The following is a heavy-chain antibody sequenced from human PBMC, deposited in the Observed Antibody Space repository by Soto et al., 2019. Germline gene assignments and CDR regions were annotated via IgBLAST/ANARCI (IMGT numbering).Heavy chain of an antibody. CDR2: NSGSGGST. CDR3: ANHLWFGEFSN. J-gene: IGHJ4*02. D-gene: IGHD3-10*01. Sequence: EVQLLESGGGLVQPGGSLRLSCAASGFTFSSYAMSWVRQAPGKGLEWVSANSGSGGSTYYADSVKGRFTISRDNSKNTLYLQMNSLRAEDTAIYYCANHLWFGEFSNWGQGTLVTVSS. CDR1: GFTFSSYA. V-gene: IGHV3-23*01.